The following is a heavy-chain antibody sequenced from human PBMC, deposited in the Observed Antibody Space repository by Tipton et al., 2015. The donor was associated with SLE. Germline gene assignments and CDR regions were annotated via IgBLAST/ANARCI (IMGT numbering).Heavy chain of an antibody. V-gene: IGHV3-30*04. J-gene: IGHJ4*02. CDR2: MSYDGSDE. D-gene: IGHD3-10*01. CDR3: AKMIPDGARDY. Sequence: SLRLSCAASGFTFSSYALHWVRQAPGKGLEWVAFMSYDGSDEDYADSVKGRFTISRDNSKNTLYLQMNSLRAEDTAVYYCAKMIPDGARDYWGQGTLVTVSS. CDR1: GFTFSSYA.